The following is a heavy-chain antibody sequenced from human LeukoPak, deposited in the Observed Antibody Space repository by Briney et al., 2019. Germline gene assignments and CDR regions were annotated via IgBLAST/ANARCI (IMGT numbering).Heavy chain of an antibody. D-gene: IGHD5-12*01. CDR1: GGSISSGDYY. Sequence: SQTLSLTCTVSGGSISSGDYYWSWIRQPPGKGLEWIGYIYYSGSTYYNPSLKSRVTISVDTSKNQFSLKLSSVTAADTAVYYCASTLRGYSGYDSVPYWFDPWGQGTLVTVSS. CDR3: ASTLRGYSGYDSVPYWFDP. J-gene: IGHJ5*02. V-gene: IGHV4-30-4*01. CDR2: IYYSGST.